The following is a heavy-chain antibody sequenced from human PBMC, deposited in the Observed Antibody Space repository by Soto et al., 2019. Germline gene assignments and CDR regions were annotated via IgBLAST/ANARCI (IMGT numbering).Heavy chain of an antibody. D-gene: IGHD3-16*01. CDR2: IIPMFATA. Sequence: QVQLVQSGAEVKKPGSSVKVSCKASGSTFSTYAISWVRQAPGQGLEWMGRIIPMFATANYAQKFQGRVTITADDFTNTVYMEVSSLRSEDTAVYYCATGTPNFGAAVDHWGQGTLVTVSS. J-gene: IGHJ4*02. CDR1: GSTFSTYA. CDR3: ATGTPNFGAAVDH. V-gene: IGHV1-69*01.